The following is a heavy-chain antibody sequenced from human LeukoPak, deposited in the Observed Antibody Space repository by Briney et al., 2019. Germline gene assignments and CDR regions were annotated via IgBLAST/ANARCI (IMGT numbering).Heavy chain of an antibody. V-gene: IGHV1-2*02. CDR2: INPNSGGT. Sequence: GASVKVSCKVSGYTLTELSMHWVRQAPGQGLEWMGWINPNSGGTKYAQKFQGRVTMTRDTSISTGYMELSRLRSDDTAVYYCARVTGMEDQLLYDALDIWGQGTMVTVSS. D-gene: IGHD1-26*01. J-gene: IGHJ3*02. CDR1: GYTLTELS. CDR3: ARVTGMEDQLLYDALDI.